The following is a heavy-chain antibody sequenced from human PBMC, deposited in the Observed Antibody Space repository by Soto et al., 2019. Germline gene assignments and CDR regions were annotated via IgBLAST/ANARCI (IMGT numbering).Heavy chain of an antibody. CDR3: ARDKGDYYGSGSYSGHFDY. CDR2: ISYDGSNK. CDR1: GFTFSSYA. J-gene: IGHJ4*02. Sequence: QVQLVESGGGVVQPGRSLRLSCAASGFTFSSYAMHWVRQAPGKGLEWVAVISYDGSNKYYADSVKGRFTISRDNSKNTLYLQMNSLRAEDTAVYYCARDKGDYYGSGSYSGHFDYWGQGTLVTVSS. D-gene: IGHD3-10*01. V-gene: IGHV3-30-3*01.